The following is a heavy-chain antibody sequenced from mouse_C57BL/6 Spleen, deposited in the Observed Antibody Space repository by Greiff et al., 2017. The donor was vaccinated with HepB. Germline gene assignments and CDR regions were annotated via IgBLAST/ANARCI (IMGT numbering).Heavy chain of an antibody. CDR3: ARESLRRYYFDY. CDR2: INYDGSST. V-gene: IGHV5-16*01. Sequence: EVKLVESEGGLVQPGSSMKLSCTASGFTFSDYYMAWVRQVPEKGLEWVANINYDGSSTYYLDSLKSRFIISRDNAKNILYLQMSSLKSEDTATYYCARESLRRYYFDYWGQGTTLTVSS. D-gene: IGHD2-12*01. CDR1: GFTFSDYY. J-gene: IGHJ2*01.